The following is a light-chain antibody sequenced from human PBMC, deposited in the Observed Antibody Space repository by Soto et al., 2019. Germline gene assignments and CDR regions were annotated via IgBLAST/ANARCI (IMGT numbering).Light chain of an antibody. Sequence: DIELPQSSSSLSASVGDRVTITCRASQSISSYLHWYQQKPGKAPKLLIYAASNLQSGVPSRFSGSASGTDFTLTISSLQPEDFATYYCQQAHSFPLTFGGGTKVDIK. J-gene: IGKJ4*01. CDR1: QSISSY. V-gene: IGKV1-12*01. CDR2: AAS. CDR3: QQAHSFPLT.